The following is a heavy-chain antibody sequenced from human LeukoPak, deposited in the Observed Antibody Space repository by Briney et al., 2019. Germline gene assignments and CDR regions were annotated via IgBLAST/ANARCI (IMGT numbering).Heavy chain of an antibody. Sequence: GSLRLSCAASGFTFSSYAMSWVRQPPGKGLEWIGEINHSGSTNYNPSLKSRVTISVDTSKNQFSLKLSSVTAADTAVYYCARSMGVVAAAPLDYWGQGTLVTVPS. J-gene: IGHJ4*02. CDR3: ARSMGVVAAAPLDY. CDR2: INHSGST. CDR1: GFTFSSYA. D-gene: IGHD2-15*01. V-gene: IGHV4-34*01.